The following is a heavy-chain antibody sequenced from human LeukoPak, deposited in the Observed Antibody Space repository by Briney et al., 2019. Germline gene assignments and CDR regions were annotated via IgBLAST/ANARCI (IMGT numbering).Heavy chain of an antibody. CDR2: IIPIFGTA. J-gene: IGHJ1*01. V-gene: IGHV1-69*05. Sequence: SVKVSCKASGGTFSSYAISWVRQAPGQGLEWMGGIIPIFGTANYAQKFQGRVTITTDESTSTAYMELSSLRSEDTAVYYCARSDYYDSSGSLHFQHWGQGTLVTVSS. D-gene: IGHD3-22*01. CDR3: ARSDYYDSSGSLHFQH. CDR1: GGTFSSYA.